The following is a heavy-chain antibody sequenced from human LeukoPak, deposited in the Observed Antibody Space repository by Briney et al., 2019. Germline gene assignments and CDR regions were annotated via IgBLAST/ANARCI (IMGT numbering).Heavy chain of an antibody. CDR1: GFTFSSNA. CDR3: AKARGYGSGSPSIYYFDY. Sequence: GGSLRLSCAASGFTFSSNAMSWVRQAPGKGLEWVSAISGSGGSTYYADSVKGRFTISRDNSKNTLYLQMNSPRAEGTAVYYCAKARGYGSGSPSIYYFDYWGQGTLVTVSS. J-gene: IGHJ4*02. D-gene: IGHD3-10*01. V-gene: IGHV3-23*01. CDR2: ISGSGGST.